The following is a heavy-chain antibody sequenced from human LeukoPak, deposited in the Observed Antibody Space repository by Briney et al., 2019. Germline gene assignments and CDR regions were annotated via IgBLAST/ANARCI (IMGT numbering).Heavy chain of an antibody. CDR2: VSFDGSIK. V-gene: IGHV3-30*14. J-gene: IGHJ4*02. CDR3: ARLKSSGWFDY. D-gene: IGHD6-19*01. CDR1: GFTFSSHS. Sequence: PGRSLRLSCAASGFTFSSHSIHWVRQAPGKGLEWVAVVSFDGSIKYYADSVKGRFTISRDNSKNTLYLQMNSLRAEDTAVYYCARLKSSGWFDYWGQGTLVTVSS.